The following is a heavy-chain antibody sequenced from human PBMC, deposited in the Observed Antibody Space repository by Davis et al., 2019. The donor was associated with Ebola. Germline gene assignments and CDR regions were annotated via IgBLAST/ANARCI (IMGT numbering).Heavy chain of an antibody. J-gene: IGHJ4*02. CDR1: GDSVSSGG. Sequence: HSQTLSLTCAISGDSVSSGGWNWIRQSPSRGLGWLGRTYYSSKWYNESALSVKSRITISADTAKNQLSLHLNSVTPEDTAVYYCARGWLRSAFDQWGQGTLVTVSS. V-gene: IGHV6-1*01. CDR2: TYYSSKWYN. CDR3: ARGWLRSAFDQ. D-gene: IGHD5-12*01.